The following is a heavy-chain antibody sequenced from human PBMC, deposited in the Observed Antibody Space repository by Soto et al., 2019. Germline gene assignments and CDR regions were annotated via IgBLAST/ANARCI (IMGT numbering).Heavy chain of an antibody. Sequence: TLSLTCTVSGGSISSGGYYWSRIRQPPGKGLEWIGYIHYTGSTYYNPSLKSRVMMSVDTSRNQLSLTLKSVTAADTAVYYCARDHLILPAHDFFYGSDVWGRGATVTVSS. CDR2: IHYTGST. J-gene: IGHJ6*02. V-gene: IGHV4-30-4*01. CDR3: ARDHLILPAHDFFYGSDV. D-gene: IGHD2-21*02. CDR1: GGSISSGGYY.